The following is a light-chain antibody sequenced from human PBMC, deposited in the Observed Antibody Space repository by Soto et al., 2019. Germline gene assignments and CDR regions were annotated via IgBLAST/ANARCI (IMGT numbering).Light chain of an antibody. J-gene: IGKJ1*01. V-gene: IGKV3-15*01. CDR3: QQYNNWLWT. CDR1: QSVSSN. Sequence: EIVMTQSPATLSVSPGERATLSCRASQSVSSNLAWYQQKPGQAPRLLIYGASTRATGIPARFSGNGSGTEFTLTISSLQSEDFAVYYCQQYNNWLWTFGQGTKVEIQ. CDR2: GAS.